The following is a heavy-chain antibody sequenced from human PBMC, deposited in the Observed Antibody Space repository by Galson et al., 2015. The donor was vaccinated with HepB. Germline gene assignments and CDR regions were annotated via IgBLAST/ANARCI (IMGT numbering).Heavy chain of an antibody. CDR1: GFTFSSYA. V-gene: IGHV3-48*03. CDR2: ISSGGTTI. Sequence: SLRLSCAASGFTFSSYAMSWVRQAPGKGLEWVSYISSGGTTIYYADSVKGRFTISRDNAKISLYLQMNSLRAEDTAVHYCATRRSAGGGSSAFDIWGQGTTVTVSS. J-gene: IGHJ3*02. D-gene: IGHD3-16*01. CDR3: ATRRSAGGGSSAFDI.